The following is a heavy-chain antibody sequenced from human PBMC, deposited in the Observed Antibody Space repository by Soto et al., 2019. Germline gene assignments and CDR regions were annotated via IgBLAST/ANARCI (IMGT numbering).Heavy chain of an antibody. CDR2: ISRNGDST. V-gene: IGHV3-23*01. CDR1: GFTFSSYA. J-gene: IGHJ4*02. Sequence: GGSLRLSCAASGFTFSSYAMSWIRQAPGKGLEWVSAISRNGDSTYYADSVKGRLTISRDNSKNTLYLQMNSLRAEDTAVFYCATQVVAASPSAYWGQGTLVTVSS. CDR3: ATQVVAASPSAY. D-gene: IGHD2-15*01.